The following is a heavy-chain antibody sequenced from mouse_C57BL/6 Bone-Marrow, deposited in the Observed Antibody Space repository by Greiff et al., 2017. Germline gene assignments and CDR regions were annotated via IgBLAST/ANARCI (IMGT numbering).Heavy chain of an antibody. Sequence: EVQLVESGGGLVQPGGSLSLSCAASGFTFTDYYMSWVRQPPGKALEWLGFIRNKANGYTTEYSASVKGRFTISRDNSQSIIYLQMNALRAEDSATYYCARYKLYYYAMDYWGQGTSVTVSS. V-gene: IGHV7-3*01. CDR3: ARYKLYYYAMDY. J-gene: IGHJ4*01. CDR2: IRNKANGYTT. CDR1: GFTFTDYY.